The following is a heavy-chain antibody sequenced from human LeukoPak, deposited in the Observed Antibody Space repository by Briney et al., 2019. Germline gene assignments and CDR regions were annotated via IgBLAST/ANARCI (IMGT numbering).Heavy chain of an antibody. Sequence: PSETLSLTCAVSGGSISTLNWWSWVRQPPGKGLEWIGEIYHSGATTYNPSLKSRVTISVDKSKNQFSLRLSSVTAADTAVYYCARVTGYVMEDYFDYWGQGTLVTVSS. CDR1: GGSISTLNW. J-gene: IGHJ4*02. D-gene: IGHD6-13*01. CDR3: ARVTGYVMEDYFDY. V-gene: IGHV4-4*02. CDR2: IYHSGAT.